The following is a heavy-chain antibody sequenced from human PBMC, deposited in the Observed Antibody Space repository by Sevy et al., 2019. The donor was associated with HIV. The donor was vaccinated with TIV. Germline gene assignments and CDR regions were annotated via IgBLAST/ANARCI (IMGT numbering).Heavy chain of an antibody. CDR1: GFTFTSYE. CDR3: ARDLPPSATTVPHFDC. Sequence: GGSLRLSCAASGFTFTSYEMNWVRQAPGKGLEWFSYISNSGTTIYYSDSVTGRFTISRDNARNSLYLQMSSLRAEDTAVYYCARDLPPSATTVPHFDCWGQGTLVTVSS. J-gene: IGHJ4*02. D-gene: IGHD4-17*01. V-gene: IGHV3-48*03. CDR2: ISNSGTTI.